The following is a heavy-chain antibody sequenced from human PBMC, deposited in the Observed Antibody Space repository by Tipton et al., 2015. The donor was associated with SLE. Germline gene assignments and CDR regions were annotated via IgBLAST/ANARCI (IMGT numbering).Heavy chain of an antibody. V-gene: IGHV3-53*05. Sequence: SLRLSCAASGFTVSSNYMSWVRQAPGKGLEWVSVIFSGGSTYYADSVKGRFTISGDNAKNSLYPQMNSLRAEDTAVYYCARDAPEETDSWGQGTLVTVSS. CDR3: ARDAPEETDS. CDR2: IFSGGST. CDR1: GFTVSSNY. J-gene: IGHJ4*02.